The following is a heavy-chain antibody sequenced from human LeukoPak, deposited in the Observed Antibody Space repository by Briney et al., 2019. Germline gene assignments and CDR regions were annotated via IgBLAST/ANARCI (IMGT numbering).Heavy chain of an antibody. J-gene: IGHJ5*02. D-gene: IGHD3-10*01. CDR3: ARVGGSGENWFDP. V-gene: IGHV1-2*02. Sequence: ASAKVSCKAFGYTFTGYYMHWVRQAPGQGLEWMGWINPNSGGTNYAQKFQGRVTMTRDTSISTAYMELSRLRSDDTAVYYCARVGGSGENWFDPWGQGTLVTVSS. CDR1: GYTFTGYY. CDR2: INPNSGGT.